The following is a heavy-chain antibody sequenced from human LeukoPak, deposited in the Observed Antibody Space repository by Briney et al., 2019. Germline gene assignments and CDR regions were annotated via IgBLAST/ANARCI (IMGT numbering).Heavy chain of an antibody. J-gene: IGHJ5*02. CDR3: ARAVQGWFDP. CDR1: GGSISSYY. CDR2: IYYSGST. V-gene: IGHV4-59*01. Sequence: SETLSLTCTVSGGSISSYYWSWIRQPPGKGLEWIGYIYYSGSTNYNPSLKSRVTISVDTSKNQFSLKLSSVTAADTAVYYCARAVQGWFDPWGQGTPVTVSS.